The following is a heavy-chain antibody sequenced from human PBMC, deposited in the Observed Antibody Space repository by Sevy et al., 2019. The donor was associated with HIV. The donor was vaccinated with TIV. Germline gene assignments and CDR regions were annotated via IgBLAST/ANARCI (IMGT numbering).Heavy chain of an antibody. CDR3: ARDRIVVVPAASPWYYYYMDV. D-gene: IGHD2-2*01. CDR1: GFTFSSYW. J-gene: IGHJ6*03. Sequence: GGSLRLSCAASGFTFSSYWMHWVRQAPGKGLVWVSRINSDGSSTSYADSVKGRFTISRDNGKNTLYLQMNSLRAEDTAVYYCARDRIVVVPAASPWYYYYMDVWGKGTTVTVSS. CDR2: INSDGSST. V-gene: IGHV3-74*01.